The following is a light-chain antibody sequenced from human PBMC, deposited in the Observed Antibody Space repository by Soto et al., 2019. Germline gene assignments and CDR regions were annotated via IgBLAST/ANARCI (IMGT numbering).Light chain of an antibody. CDR2: WAS. CDR1: QSVLYSSNNTHY. V-gene: IGKV4-1*01. J-gene: IGKJ1*01. Sequence: DIVMTQSPDSLAVSLGERATINCKSSQSVLYSSNNTHYLAWYQQKPGQPPKLLIYWASTRQSGVPDRFSGSGSGTDFTLTISSLQAEDVAVYYCQQYYSTHPTFGQGTKVEIK. CDR3: QQYYSTHPT.